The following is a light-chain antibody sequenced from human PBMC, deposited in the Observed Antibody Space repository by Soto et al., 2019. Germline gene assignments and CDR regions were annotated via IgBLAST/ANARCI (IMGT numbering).Light chain of an antibody. CDR3: SSYAGSNNFV. V-gene: IGLV2-8*01. Sequence: QSVLTQPPSASGSPGQSVTISCTGTSSDIGGYNYVSWYQQHPDKAPKLMIYEVSKRPSGVPDRFSGSKSGNTASLPVSGLQAEDEADYYCSSYAGSNNFVFGTGTKLTVL. CDR2: EVS. CDR1: SSDIGGYNY. J-gene: IGLJ1*01.